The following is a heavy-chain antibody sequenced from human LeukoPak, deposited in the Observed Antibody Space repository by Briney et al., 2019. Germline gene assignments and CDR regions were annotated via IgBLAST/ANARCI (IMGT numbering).Heavy chain of an antibody. CDR3: AKDGRGGYSYVNAFDI. D-gene: IGHD5-18*01. CDR2: ISYDGSNK. CDR1: GFTFSSYG. V-gene: IGHV3-30*18. J-gene: IGHJ3*02. Sequence: PGGSLRLSCAASGFTFSSYGMHWVHQAPGKGLEWVAVISYDGSNKYYADSVKGRFTISRDNSKNTLYLQMNSLRAEDTAVYYCAKDGRGGYSYVNAFDIWGQGTMVTVSS.